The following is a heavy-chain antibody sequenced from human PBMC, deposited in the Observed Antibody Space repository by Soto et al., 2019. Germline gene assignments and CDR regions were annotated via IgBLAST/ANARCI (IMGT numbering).Heavy chain of an antibody. J-gene: IGHJ4*02. CDR2: ISGSGGST. CDR3: AKEGEHSSGWANFDY. V-gene: IGHV3-23*01. D-gene: IGHD6-19*01. CDR1: GFTFSSYA. Sequence: EVQLLEAGGDLVQPGGSLRLSCAASGFTFSSYAMSWVRQAPGKGLEWVSAISGSGGSTYYPDSVKGRFTISRDNTKNTLYLQMTSRRGEDTAVYYCAKEGEHSSGWANFDYWGQGTLVTVSS.